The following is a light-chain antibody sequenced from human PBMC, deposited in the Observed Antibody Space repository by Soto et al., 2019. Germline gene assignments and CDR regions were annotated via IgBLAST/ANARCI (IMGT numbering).Light chain of an antibody. CDR3: CSYAGSSTWV. CDR2: EGS. CDR1: SSDVGSYNL. J-gene: IGLJ3*02. V-gene: IGLV2-23*01. Sequence: QSALTQPASVSGSPGQSITISCTGYSSDVGSYNLVSWYQQHPGKAPKLMIYEGSKRPSGVSNRFSGSKSGNTASLTISGLQAEDEADYYCCSYAGSSTWVFGGGTKVTVL.